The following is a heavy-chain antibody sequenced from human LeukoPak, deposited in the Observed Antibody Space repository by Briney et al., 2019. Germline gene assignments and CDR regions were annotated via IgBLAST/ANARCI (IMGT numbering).Heavy chain of an antibody. V-gene: IGHV3-7*03. J-gene: IGHJ4*02. CDR3: AKGIVVVPAAMNY. CDR1: GFTFSDYW. Sequence: QPGGSLRLSCAASGFTFSDYWMTWVRQAPGKGLELVANIKKDGSEKNYVDSVEGRFTISRDNAKNSLYLQMNSLRAEDTAVYYCAKGIVVVPAAMNYWGQGTLVTVSS. D-gene: IGHD2-2*01. CDR2: IKKDGSEK.